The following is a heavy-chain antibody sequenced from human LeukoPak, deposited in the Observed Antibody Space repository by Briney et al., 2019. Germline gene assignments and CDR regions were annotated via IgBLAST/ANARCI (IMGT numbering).Heavy chain of an antibody. D-gene: IGHD5-18*01. Sequence: PGGSLRLSCAASGFTFNNYGMHWVRQAPGKGLEWVAFIRYDGSNKYYADSVKGRFTISRDNSKNTLFLQMNSLRAEDTAVYYCAKEGGYNYGYLKWGQGTLVSVSS. V-gene: IGHV3-30*02. J-gene: IGHJ4*02. CDR1: GFTFNNYG. CDR3: AKEGGYNYGYLK. CDR2: IRYDGSNK.